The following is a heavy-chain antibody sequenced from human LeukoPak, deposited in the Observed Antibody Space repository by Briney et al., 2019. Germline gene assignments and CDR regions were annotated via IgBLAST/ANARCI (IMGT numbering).Heavy chain of an antibody. CDR3: ARTGGWNTVTTYNLFVT. D-gene: IGHD4-17*01. CDR1: GYSFTSHW. J-gene: IGHJ5*02. V-gene: IGHV5-10-1*01. Sequence: GESLRISCKGSGYSFTSHWISWVRQMPGKGLEWMGRIDPSDSYTNYNPSFQGHVTISADKSISTAYLQAGSLKATDTSMYYRARTGGWNTVTTYNLFVTWGQGTLVTVS. CDR2: IDPSDSYT.